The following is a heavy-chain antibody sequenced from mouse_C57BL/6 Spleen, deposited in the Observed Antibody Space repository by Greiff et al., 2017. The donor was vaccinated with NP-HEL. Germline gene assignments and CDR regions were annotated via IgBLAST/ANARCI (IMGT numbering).Heavy chain of an antibody. CDR2: ISSGSSTI. J-gene: IGHJ2*01. Sequence: EVHLVESGGGLVKPGGSLKLSCAASGSTFSDYGMHWVRQAPEKGLEWVAYISSGSSTIYYADTVKGRFTISRDNAKNTLFLQMTSLRSEDTAMYYCASGDTAPDYWGQGTTLTVSS. CDR3: ASGDTAPDY. V-gene: IGHV5-17*01. CDR1: GSTFSDYG. D-gene: IGHD3-1*01.